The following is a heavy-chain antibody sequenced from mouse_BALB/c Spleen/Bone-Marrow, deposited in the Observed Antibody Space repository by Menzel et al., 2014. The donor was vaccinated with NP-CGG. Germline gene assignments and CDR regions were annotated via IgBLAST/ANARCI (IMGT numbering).Heavy chain of an antibody. Sequence: VQLQQSGAELVKPGASVKLSCTASGFNIKDTYMHWVKQRPEQGLEWIGRIDPANGNTKYDPKFQGKASITADTSSNTASLQLSSLTSEDTAVYYCATLTTVVDAMDYWGQGTSVTVSS. CDR3: ATLTTVVDAMDY. J-gene: IGHJ4*01. CDR2: IDPANGNT. V-gene: IGHV14-3*02. D-gene: IGHD1-1*01. CDR1: GFNIKDTY.